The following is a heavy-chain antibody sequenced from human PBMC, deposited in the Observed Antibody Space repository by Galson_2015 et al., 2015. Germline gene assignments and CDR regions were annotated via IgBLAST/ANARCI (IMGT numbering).Heavy chain of an antibody. J-gene: IGHJ4*02. CDR3: STDGVSIFGVVARFEY. D-gene: IGHD3-3*01. CDR2: IKSKTDGGTT. Sequence: SLRLSCAASGFTFSNVWLRWVRQAPGKGLEWVGRIKSKTDGGTTDYATPVKGRFTISRDDPKNTLYLQMDSLKTEDTAVYYCSTDGVSIFGVVARFEYWGQGTLVTVSS. CDR1: GFTFSNVW. V-gene: IGHV3-15*01.